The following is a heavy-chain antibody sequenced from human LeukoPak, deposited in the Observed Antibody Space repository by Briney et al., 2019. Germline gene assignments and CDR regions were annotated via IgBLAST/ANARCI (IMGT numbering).Heavy chain of an antibody. CDR3: AREIFGSGSYPDY. V-gene: IGHV3-11*06. CDR1: GFTFSDYY. J-gene: IGHJ4*02. D-gene: IGHD3-10*01. CDR2: ISSSSSYT. Sequence: GGSLRLSCAASGFTFSDYYMSWIRQAPGKGLEWVSYISSSSSYTNYADSVKGRFTISRDNSKNPVYLQMNSLGGEDTAVYYCAREIFGSGSYPDYWGQGTLVTVSS.